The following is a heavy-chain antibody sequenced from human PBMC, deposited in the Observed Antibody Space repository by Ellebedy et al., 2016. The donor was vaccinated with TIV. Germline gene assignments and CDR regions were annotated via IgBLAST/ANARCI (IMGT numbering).Heavy chain of an antibody. CDR2: ISYDANNK. Sequence: PGGSLRLSCAASGFTFNSYAMHWVRQAPGKGLEWVALISYDANNKYYADSVKGRFTISRDNSKNTLYLQMNTLRPEDTAVYYCAKTKDSGVWQFHYWGQGIPVTVSS. CDR1: GFTFNSYA. J-gene: IGHJ4*02. D-gene: IGHD2-15*01. CDR3: AKTKDSGVWQFHY. V-gene: IGHV3-30*18.